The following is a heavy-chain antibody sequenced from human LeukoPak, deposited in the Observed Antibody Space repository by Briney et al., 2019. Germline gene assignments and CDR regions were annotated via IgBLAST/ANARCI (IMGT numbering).Heavy chain of an antibody. J-gene: IGHJ3*02. CDR2: IRYDATTI. D-gene: IGHD2-8*02. CDR3: AKETYCTATTCQGNDAFDT. Sequence: GGSLRLSCAASGLTFSNFGMHWVRQAPGKGLEWVTFIRYDATTIYYLDSVKGRFTVSRDNSKNMLYLQMNSLKVEGTAVYYCAKETYCTATTCQGNDAFDTWGQGTVVTVSS. V-gene: IGHV3-30*02. CDR1: GLTFSNFG.